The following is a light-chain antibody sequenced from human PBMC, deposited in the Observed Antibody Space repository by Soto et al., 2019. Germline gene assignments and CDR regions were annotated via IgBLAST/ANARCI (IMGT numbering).Light chain of an antibody. J-gene: IGLJ3*02. CDR3: QAYDYSLTASV. CDR1: TSNLGAGYD. CDR2: GNR. Sequence: QSVLTQPPSVSGAPGQRVTLSCTGTTSNLGAGYDVHWYQQLPGAAPKLVIFGNRNRASGVPERFSGSKSGTSASLAITGLQAEDEADYYCQAYDYSLTASVFGGGTKLTVL. V-gene: IGLV1-40*01.